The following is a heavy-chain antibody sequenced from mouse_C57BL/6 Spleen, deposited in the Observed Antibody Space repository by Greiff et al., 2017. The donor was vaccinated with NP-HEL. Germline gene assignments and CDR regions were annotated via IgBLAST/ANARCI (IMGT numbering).Heavy chain of an antibody. CDR1: GYTFTSYW. J-gene: IGHJ4*01. CDR3: ARRYYESYAMDY. V-gene: IGHV1-50*01. D-gene: IGHD1-1*01. CDR2: IDPSDSYT. Sequence: QVQLQQPGAELVKPGASVKLSCKASGYTFTSYWMQWVKQRPGQGLEWIGEIDPSDSYTNYNQKFKGKATLTVDTSSSTAYMQLSSLTSEDSAVYYCARRYYESYAMDYWGQGTSVTVSS.